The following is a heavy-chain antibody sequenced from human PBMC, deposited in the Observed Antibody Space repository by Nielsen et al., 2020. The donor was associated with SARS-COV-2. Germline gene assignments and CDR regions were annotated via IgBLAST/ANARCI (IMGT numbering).Heavy chain of an antibody. CDR2: ISYDGSNI. V-gene: IGHV3-30*18. Sequence: GESLKISCEASGFTFSNYGMHWVRQAPGKGLEWVAAISYDGSNIYYSDSVKGRFTISRDSSRNTLNLHMNSLRAEDTAVYHCAKAGVMITFGGDVDYFESWGQGTLVTVSS. D-gene: IGHD3-16*01. CDR3: AKAGVMITFGGDVDYFES. CDR1: GFTFSNYG. J-gene: IGHJ4*02.